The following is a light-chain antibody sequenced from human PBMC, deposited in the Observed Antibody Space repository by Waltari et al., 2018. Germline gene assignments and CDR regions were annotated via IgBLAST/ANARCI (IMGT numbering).Light chain of an antibody. CDR1: SSDVGRYNL. V-gene: IGLV2-23*02. J-gene: IGLJ3*02. CDR3: CSYAGSSSWV. Sequence: QSALTQPASVSASPGQSITLSCPGTSSDVGRYNLVSWYHQHPGKAPKRMIYEVSKRPSGVSHRFSGSKSGNTASLTISGLQAEDEADYYCCSYAGSSSWVFGGGTKLTVL. CDR2: EVS.